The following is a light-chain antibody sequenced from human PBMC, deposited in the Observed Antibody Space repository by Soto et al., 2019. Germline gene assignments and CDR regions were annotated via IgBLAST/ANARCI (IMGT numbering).Light chain of an antibody. Sequence: QSALTQPPSASGSPGQSVTISCTGTSSDVGGYNYVSWYQQHPGKAPKLMIYEVSKRPSGVPDRFSGSKSGNMASLTVSGLQAEDEADYYCSSYAGSLDVFGTGTKLTVL. CDR3: SSYAGSLDV. V-gene: IGLV2-8*01. CDR2: EVS. J-gene: IGLJ1*01. CDR1: SSDVGGYNY.